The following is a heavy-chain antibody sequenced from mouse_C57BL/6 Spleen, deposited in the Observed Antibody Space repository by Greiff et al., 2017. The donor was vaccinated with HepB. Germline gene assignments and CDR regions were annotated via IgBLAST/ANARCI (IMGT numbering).Heavy chain of an antibody. V-gene: IGHV2-5*01. CDR3: AKKGGGYYGSSLDY. J-gene: IGHJ2*01. CDR2: IWRGGST. Sequence: LQESGPGLVQPSQSLSITCTVSGFSLTSYGVHWVRQSPGKGLEWLGVIWRGGSTDYNAAFMSRLSITKDNSKRQVFFKMKSLQADDTAIYYCAKKGGGYYGSSLDYWGQGTTLTVSS. D-gene: IGHD1-1*01. CDR1: GFSLTSYG.